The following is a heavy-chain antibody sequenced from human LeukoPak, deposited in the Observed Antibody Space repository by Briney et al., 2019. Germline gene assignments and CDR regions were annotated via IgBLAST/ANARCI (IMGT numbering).Heavy chain of an antibody. CDR3: ARDGDYGDYGRRVRGNWFDP. Sequence: ASVKVSCEASGGTFSSYAISWVRQAPGQGLEWMGGIIPIFGTANYAQKFQGRVTITADESTSTAYMELSSLRSEDTAVYYCARDGDYGDYGRRVRGNWFDPWGQGTLVTVSS. CDR1: GGTFSSYA. V-gene: IGHV1-69*13. CDR2: IIPIFGTA. J-gene: IGHJ5*02. D-gene: IGHD4-17*01.